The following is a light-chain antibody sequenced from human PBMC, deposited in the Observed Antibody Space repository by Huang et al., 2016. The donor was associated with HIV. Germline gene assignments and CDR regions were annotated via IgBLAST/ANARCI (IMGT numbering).Light chain of an antibody. CDR2: DSF. J-gene: IGKJ4*01. Sequence: DIVLTQSPATLSLSPGQRATLSCRASQNIKNYLVWYQHQPGQAPRLLIYDSFNRATGIPARFSGSGSGTDFTLTINTLEPEDFAVYYCQQRGAWPLTFGGGTKVEIK. CDR1: QNIKNY. CDR3: QQRGAWPLT. V-gene: IGKV3-11*01.